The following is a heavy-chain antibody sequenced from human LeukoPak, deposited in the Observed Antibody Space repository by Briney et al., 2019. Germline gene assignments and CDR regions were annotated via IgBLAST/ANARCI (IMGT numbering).Heavy chain of an antibody. J-gene: IGHJ3*02. V-gene: IGHV3-74*01. CDR3: TRSGPGGAFDI. CDR2: IYTDGSRT. D-gene: IGHD3-16*01. CDR1: GFTFSSYA. Sequence: GGSLRLSCAASGFTFSSYAMSWVRQAPGKGLVWVSCIYTDGSRTDYAASVKGRFTISRDNAKNTLYLQMNTLRAEDTAVYYCTRSGPGGAFDIWGQGTMVTVSS.